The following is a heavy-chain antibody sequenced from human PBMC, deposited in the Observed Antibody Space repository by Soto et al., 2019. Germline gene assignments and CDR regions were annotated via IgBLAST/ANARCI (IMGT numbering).Heavy chain of an antibody. CDR3: AQDRGSADYGGSSFHY. J-gene: IGHJ4*02. Sequence: QVQLVESGGGVVQPGRSLRLSCAASGFTLSTYGIHWVRQAPGKGLEWVAVVSYDGSNKYYADSVKGRFTISRDNSRNTLYLQMNSLRAEDTAVYYCAQDRGSADYGGSSFHYWGQGTLVTVSS. D-gene: IGHD2-15*01. CDR2: VSYDGSNK. CDR1: GFTLSTYG. V-gene: IGHV3-30*18.